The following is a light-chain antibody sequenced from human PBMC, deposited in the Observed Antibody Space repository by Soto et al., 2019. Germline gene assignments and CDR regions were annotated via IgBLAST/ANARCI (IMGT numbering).Light chain of an antibody. J-gene: IGLJ1*01. CDR1: SSDGDDYKD. CDR2: EVT. Sequence: QSALTQPASVSGSPGQSITISCTGISSDGDDYKDVSWYQQHPGKAPKLMIYEVTYRPSGVSNRFSGSKSGNTASLTISGLQAEDEADYYCSSYTSTSTVFGTGTKGHRP. CDR3: SSYTSTSTV. V-gene: IGLV2-14*01.